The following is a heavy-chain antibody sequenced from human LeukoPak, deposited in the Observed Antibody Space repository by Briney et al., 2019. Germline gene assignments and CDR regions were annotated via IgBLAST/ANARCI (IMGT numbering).Heavy chain of an antibody. Sequence: QSGGSLRLSCAASGFTFSSYAMHWVRQAPGKGLEWVAVISYDGSNKYYADSVKGRFTISRDNSKNTLYLQMNSLRAEDTAVYYCARDHLPLFVVVTASLDYWGQGTLVTVSS. CDR3: ARDHLPLFVVVTASLDY. CDR1: GFTFSSYA. J-gene: IGHJ4*02. CDR2: ISYDGSNK. D-gene: IGHD2-21*02. V-gene: IGHV3-30-3*01.